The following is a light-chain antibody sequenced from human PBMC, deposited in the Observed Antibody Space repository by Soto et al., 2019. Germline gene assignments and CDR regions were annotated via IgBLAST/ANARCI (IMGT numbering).Light chain of an antibody. CDR1: QSVDSR. J-gene: IGKJ1*01. CDR3: QHYDSFWS. V-gene: IGKV1-5*01. Sequence: QMTQSPSTLSASIGDRVTITCRASQSVDSRLAWYQQKPGKAPKLLVYDASTFETGVPSRFSGSGSGAEFTLTIAGLQPEDIATYSCQHYDSFWSFGQGTKVDIK. CDR2: DAS.